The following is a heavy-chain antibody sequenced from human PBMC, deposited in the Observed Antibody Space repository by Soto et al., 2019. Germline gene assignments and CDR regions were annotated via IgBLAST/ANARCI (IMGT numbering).Heavy chain of an antibody. J-gene: IGHJ4*02. CDR1: GYTFTSYY. Sequence: ASVKVSCKASGYTFTSYYMHWVRQAPGQGLEWMGIINPSGGSTSYAQKFQGRVTMTRDTSTSTVYMELSSLRYEDTAVYYCAREYVKRSGNHPIRQDYWGQGTLVTVSS. CDR3: AREYVKRSGNHPIRQDY. D-gene: IGHD1-26*01. V-gene: IGHV1-46*01. CDR2: INPSGGST.